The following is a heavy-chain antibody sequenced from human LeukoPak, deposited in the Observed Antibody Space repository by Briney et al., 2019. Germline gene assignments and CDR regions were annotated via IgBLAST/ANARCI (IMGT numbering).Heavy chain of an antibody. CDR2: ITSSSTYI. J-gene: IGHJ3*02. CDR1: RFTFSNYS. CDR3: ARDRLGTALDAFGI. Sequence: GGSLRLSCAASRFTFSNYSMNWVRQAPGKGLEWVSAITSSSTYIYYADSVKGRFTISRDNAKNSLYLQMDSLRAEDTAVYYCARDRLGTALDAFGIWGQGTMVTVSS. D-gene: IGHD7-27*01. V-gene: IGHV3-21*01.